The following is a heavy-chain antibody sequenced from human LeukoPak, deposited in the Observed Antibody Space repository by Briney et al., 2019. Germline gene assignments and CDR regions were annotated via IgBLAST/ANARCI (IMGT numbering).Heavy chain of an antibody. V-gene: IGHV1-8*01. D-gene: IGHD2-15*01. CDR1: GYTFTSYG. CDR2: MNPNSGNT. CDR3: ARGPVVVAATFFDY. Sequence: GASVKVSCKASGYTFTSYGINWVRQATGQGLEWMGWMNPNSGNTGYAQKFQGRVTMTRNTSISTAYMELSSLRSEDTAVYYCARGPVVVAATFFDYWGQGTLVTVSS. J-gene: IGHJ4*02.